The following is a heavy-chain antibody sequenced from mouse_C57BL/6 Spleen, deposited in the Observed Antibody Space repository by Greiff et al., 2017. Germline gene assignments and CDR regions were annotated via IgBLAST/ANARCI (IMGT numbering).Heavy chain of an antibody. CDR1: GYTFTSYW. CDR3: ARGGEDYAHWYFDV. J-gene: IGHJ1*03. CDR2: IDPSDSYT. Sequence: QVQLQQPGAELVRPGASVQLSCKASGYTFTSYWMQWVKQRPGQGLEWIGEIDPSDSYTNYNQKFKGKATLTVDTSSSTAYMQLSSLTSEDSAVYYCARGGEDYAHWYFDVWGTGTTVTVSS. V-gene: IGHV1-50*01. D-gene: IGHD2-4*01.